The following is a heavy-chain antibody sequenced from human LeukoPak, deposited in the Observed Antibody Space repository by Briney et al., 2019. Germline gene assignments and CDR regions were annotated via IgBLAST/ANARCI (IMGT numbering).Heavy chain of an antibody. D-gene: IGHD2/OR15-2a*01. Sequence: ASVKVSCKVSGYTLTELSMHWVRQAPGKGLEWMGGFDPEDGETIYAQKFQGRVTMTEDTSTDTAYMELSSLRSEDTAVYYCATGGIHYYYMDVWGKGTTVTISS. V-gene: IGHV1-24*01. J-gene: IGHJ6*03. CDR3: ATGGIHYYYMDV. CDR1: GYTLTELS. CDR2: FDPEDGET.